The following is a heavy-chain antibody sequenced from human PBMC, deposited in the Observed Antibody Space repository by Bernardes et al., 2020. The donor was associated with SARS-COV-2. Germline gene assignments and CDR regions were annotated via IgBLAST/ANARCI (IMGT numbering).Heavy chain of an antibody. CDR3: ARVKGLGVAPTEDYYYYYGMDV. CDR2: IYYSGST. V-gene: IGHV4-31*03. CDR1: GGSISSGGYY. Sequence: SETLSLTCTVSGGSISSGGYYWSWIRQHPGKGLEWIGYIYYSGSTYYNPSLKSRVTISVDTSKNQFSLKLSSVTAADTAVYYCARVKGLGVAPTEDYYYYYGMDVWGQGTTVTVSS. D-gene: IGHD3-3*01. J-gene: IGHJ6*02.